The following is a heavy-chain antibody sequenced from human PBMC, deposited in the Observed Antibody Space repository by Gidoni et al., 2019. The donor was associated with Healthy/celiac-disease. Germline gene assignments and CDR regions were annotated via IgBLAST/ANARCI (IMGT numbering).Heavy chain of an antibody. CDR1: GYTLTELS. Sequence: TVSGYTLTELSMHWVRQAPGKGIELMQGFDPEDGETIYEQKFQGRVTMTEEPSTDTAYMELSSLRAENTAVYCCVGGFPAGLPLGGVRIDYWGQGTLVTVSS. J-gene: IGHJ4*02. CDR2: FDPEDGET. D-gene: IGHD3-16*01. V-gene: IGHV1-24*01. CDR3: VGGFPAGLPLGGVRIDY.